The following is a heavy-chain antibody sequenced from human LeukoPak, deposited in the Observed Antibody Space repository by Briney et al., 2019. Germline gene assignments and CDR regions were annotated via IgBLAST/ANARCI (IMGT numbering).Heavy chain of an antibody. D-gene: IGHD3-22*01. CDR1: GFTFSDYY. CDR3: GRVGDGSGYYWDS. J-gene: IGHJ4*02. V-gene: IGHV3-11*01. CDR2: ISPHGITI. Sequence: GGSLRLSCAAFGFTFSDYYMSWIRQAPGKGLEWVSSISPHGITITYADSVKGRFTISRDNAKNSLYLQMNSLRAEDTAVYYCGRVGDGSGYYWDSWGQGALVTVSS.